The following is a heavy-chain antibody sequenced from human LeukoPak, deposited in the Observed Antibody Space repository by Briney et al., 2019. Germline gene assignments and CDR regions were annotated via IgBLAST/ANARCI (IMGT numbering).Heavy chain of an antibody. CDR3: ARGPDDYSNYNWFDP. CDR1: GGSISSYY. Sequence: PSETLSLTCTVSGGSISSYYWSWIRQPPGKGLEWLGYIYYSGSTNYNPSLKSRVTISVDTSKNQFSLKLSSVTAADTAVYYCARGPDDYSNYNWFDPWGQGTLVTVSS. CDR2: IYYSGST. J-gene: IGHJ5*02. D-gene: IGHD4-11*01. V-gene: IGHV4-59*12.